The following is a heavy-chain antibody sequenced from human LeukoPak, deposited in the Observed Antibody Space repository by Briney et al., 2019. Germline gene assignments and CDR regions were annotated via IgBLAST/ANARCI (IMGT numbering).Heavy chain of an antibody. Sequence: RSYIYYADSVKGRFTISRDNAKNSLYLQMNSLRAEDTAVYYCARVVYCSGSSCYSYYFDYWGQGTLVTVSS. V-gene: IGHV3-21*01. D-gene: IGHD2-15*01. CDR3: ARVVYCSGSSCYSYYFDY. J-gene: IGHJ4*02. CDR2: RSYI.